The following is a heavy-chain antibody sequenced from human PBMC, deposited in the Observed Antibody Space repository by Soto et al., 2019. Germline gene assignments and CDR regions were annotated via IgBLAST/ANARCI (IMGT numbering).Heavy chain of an antibody. D-gene: IGHD6-19*01. CDR2: IDWDDDK. Sequence: SGPTLVNPTQTLTLTCTFSGFSLSTSGMCVSWIRQPPGKALEWLARIDWDDDKYYSTSLKTRLTISKDTSKNQVVLTMTNMDPVDTATYYCARILPDSSGWYVFDYWGQGTLVTVSS. CDR1: GFSLSTSGMC. V-gene: IGHV2-70*11. J-gene: IGHJ4*02. CDR3: ARILPDSSGWYVFDY.